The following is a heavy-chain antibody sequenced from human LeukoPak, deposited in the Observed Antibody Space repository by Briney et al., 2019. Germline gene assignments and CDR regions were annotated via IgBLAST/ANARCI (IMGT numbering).Heavy chain of an antibody. CDR2: IYYSGST. D-gene: IGHD2-2*02. Sequence: SETLSLTCAVYGGSFSGYYWSWIRQPPGKGLEWIGYIYYSGSTNYNPSLKSRVTISVDTSKNQFSLKLSSVTAADTAVYYCARVGPIVVVPAAIPEWFDPWGQGTLVTVSS. V-gene: IGHV4-59*01. J-gene: IGHJ5*02. CDR1: GGSFSGYY. CDR3: ARVGPIVVVPAAIPEWFDP.